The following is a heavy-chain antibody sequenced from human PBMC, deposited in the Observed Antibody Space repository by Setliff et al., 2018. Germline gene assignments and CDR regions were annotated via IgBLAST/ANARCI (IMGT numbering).Heavy chain of an antibody. J-gene: IGHJ3*02. CDR2: IYHSGST. CDR1: GGSISSGGYS. CDR3: ARGGYCSGGSCLYGAFDI. V-gene: IGHV4-30-2*01. D-gene: IGHD2-15*01. Sequence: PSEILSLTCAVSGGSISSGGYSWSWIRQPPGKGLEWIGYIYHSGSTYYNPSLKSRVTISVDRSKNQFSLKLSSVTAADTAVYYCARGGYCSGGSCLYGAFDIWGQGTMVTVSS.